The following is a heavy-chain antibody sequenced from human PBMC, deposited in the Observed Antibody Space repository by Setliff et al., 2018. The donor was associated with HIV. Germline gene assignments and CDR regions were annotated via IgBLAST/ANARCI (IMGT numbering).Heavy chain of an antibody. D-gene: IGHD3-22*01. CDR2: ISAYDGIA. Sequence: ASVKVSCKASGYTFTSYGISWVRQAPGQGLEWMGWISAYDGIANYAQKFQGRVTITADESTSTAYMELSSLRSEDTAVYYCAREDYYDSSGYRMGNALDYWGQGTLVTAPQ. CDR3: AREDYYDSSGYRMGNALDY. J-gene: IGHJ4*02. V-gene: IGHV1-18*01. CDR1: GYTFTSYG.